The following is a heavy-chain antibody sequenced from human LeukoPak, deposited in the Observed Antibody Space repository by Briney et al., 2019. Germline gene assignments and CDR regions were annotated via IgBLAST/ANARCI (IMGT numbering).Heavy chain of an antibody. CDR3: ARFDKIGSGSYYNTNPYDY. D-gene: IGHD3-10*01. CDR1: GGSFSGYY. Sequence: SEALSLTCAVYGGSFSGYYWSWIRQPPGKGLEWIGEINHSGSTNYNPSLKSRVTISVDTSKNQFSLKLSSVTAADTAVYYCARFDKIGSGSYYNTNPYDYWGQGTLVTVSS. J-gene: IGHJ4*02. CDR2: INHSGST. V-gene: IGHV4-34*01.